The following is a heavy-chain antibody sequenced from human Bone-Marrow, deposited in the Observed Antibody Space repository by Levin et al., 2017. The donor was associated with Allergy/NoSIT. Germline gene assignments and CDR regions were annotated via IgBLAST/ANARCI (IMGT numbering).Heavy chain of an antibody. CDR1: GFSLSTYGLG. CDR2: IYLDDDK. V-gene: IGHV2-5*02. J-gene: IGHJ4*02. CDR3: AHRRIGPYTAGVDY. D-gene: IGHD2-2*02. Sequence: SGPTLVKPTQTLTLTCTFSGFSLSTYGLGVGWIRQPPGKALEWLAVIYLDDDKRYTPSFRSRLTITKDTSKHQVVLTITNMDPVDTATYYCAHRRIGPYTAGVDYWGQGTLVTVSS.